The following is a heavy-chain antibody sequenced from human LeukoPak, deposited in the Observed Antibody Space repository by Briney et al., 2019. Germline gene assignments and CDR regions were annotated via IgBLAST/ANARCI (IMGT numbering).Heavy chain of an antibody. CDR1: GYTLTELS. CDR3: ATVIPSYIVVPAATRVWNPSPNWFDP. D-gene: IGHD2-2*01. Sequence: ASVKVSCKVSGYTLTELSMHWVRQAPGKGLEWMGGFDPEDGETIYAQKFQGRVTMTEDTSTGTAYMELSSLRSEDTAVYYCATVIPSYIVVPAATRVWNPSPNWFDPWGQGTLVTVSS. V-gene: IGHV1-24*01. J-gene: IGHJ5*02. CDR2: FDPEDGET.